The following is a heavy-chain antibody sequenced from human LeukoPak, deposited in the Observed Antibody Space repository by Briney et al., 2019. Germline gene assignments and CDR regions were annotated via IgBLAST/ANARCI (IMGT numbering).Heavy chain of an antibody. V-gene: IGHV4-34*01. CDR1: GGSFSGYY. CDR2: INHSGST. J-gene: IGHJ2*01. Sequence: SETLSLTCAVYGGSFSGYYWSWIRQPPGKGLEWMGEINHSGSTNYNPSLKSRVTISVDTSKNTFSLKLSSVTAADTAVYYCARPRLPYWYFDLWGRGTLVTVSS. D-gene: IGHD5/OR15-5a*01. CDR3: ARPRLPYWYFDL.